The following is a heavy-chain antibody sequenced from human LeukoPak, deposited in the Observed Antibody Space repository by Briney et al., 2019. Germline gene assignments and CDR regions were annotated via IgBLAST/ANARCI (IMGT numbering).Heavy chain of an antibody. D-gene: IGHD3-10*01. J-gene: IGHJ4*02. Sequence: PGGSLRLSSAASGFTFSSYGMHWVRQAPGKGLEWVAVISYDGSNKYYADSVKGRFTISRDNSKNTLYLQMNSLRTEDTAVYYCAKSYYRITMVRGVNDYWGQGTLVTVSS. CDR2: ISYDGSNK. V-gene: IGHV3-30*18. CDR3: AKSYYRITMVRGVNDY. CDR1: GFTFSSYG.